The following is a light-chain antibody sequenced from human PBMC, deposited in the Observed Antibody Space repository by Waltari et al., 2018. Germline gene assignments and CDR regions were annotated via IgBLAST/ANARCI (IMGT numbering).Light chain of an antibody. CDR3: CSYAGGSIWV. J-gene: IGLJ2*01. CDR2: EGH. Sequence: QSALTQPASVYGPPGPSITISCTGSTTDVGSYNPVSWYQQHPGKAPKFMIYEGHKRPSGVSNRFSASQSGTTASLTISGLQAEDEADYYCCSYAGGSIWVFGGGTKLTVL. CDR1: TTDVGSYNP. V-gene: IGLV2-23*01.